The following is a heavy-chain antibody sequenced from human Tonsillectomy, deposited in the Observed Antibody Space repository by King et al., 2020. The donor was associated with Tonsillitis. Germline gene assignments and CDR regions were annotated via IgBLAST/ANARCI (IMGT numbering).Heavy chain of an antibody. CDR3: ARGWGELLARGGFDY. CDR1: GYTFTSYA. CDR2: INAGNGNT. Sequence: AQLVQSGAEVKKPGASVKVSCKASGYTFTSYAMHWVRQAPGQRLEWMGWINAGNGNTKYSQKFQGRVTITRDTSASTAYMELSSLRSEDTAVYYCARGWGELLARGGFDYWGQGTLVTVSS. J-gene: IGHJ4*02. D-gene: IGHD1-26*01. V-gene: IGHV1-3*01.